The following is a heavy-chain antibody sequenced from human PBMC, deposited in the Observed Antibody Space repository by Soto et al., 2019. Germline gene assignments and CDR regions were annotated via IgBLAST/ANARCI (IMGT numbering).Heavy chain of an antibody. CDR3: ARLEGLATISYYFDF. CDR2: VYYGGST. J-gene: IGHJ4*02. Sequence: SETLSLTCTVSGGSISSSSYYWGWIRQPPGKGLEWIGSVYYGGSTYYNPSLKTRVTISVDKSKSQFSLKLNSVTAADSAVYFCARLEGLATISYYFDFWGPGALVTVSS. D-gene: IGHD3-9*01. CDR1: GGSISSSSYY. V-gene: IGHV4-39*01.